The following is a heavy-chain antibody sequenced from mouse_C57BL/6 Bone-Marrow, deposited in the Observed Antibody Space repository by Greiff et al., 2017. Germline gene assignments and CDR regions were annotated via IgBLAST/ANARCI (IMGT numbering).Heavy chain of an antibody. CDR1: GYTFTSYG. J-gene: IGHJ3*01. CDR2: IYPRSGNT. D-gene: IGHD1-1*01. CDR3: ARIGLYYYGSKAY. V-gene: IGHV1-81*01. Sequence: VKLQESGAELARPGASVKLSCKASGYTFTSYGISWVKQRTGQGLEWIGEIYPRSGNTYYNEKFKGKATLTADKSSSTAYMELRSLTSEDSAVYFCARIGLYYYGSKAYWGQGTLVTVSA.